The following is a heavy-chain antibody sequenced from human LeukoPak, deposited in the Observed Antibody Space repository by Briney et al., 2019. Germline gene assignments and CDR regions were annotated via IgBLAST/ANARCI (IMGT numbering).Heavy chain of an antibody. V-gene: IGHV4-38-2*02. CDR2: IHHSGST. CDR1: GYSISSDYY. J-gene: IGHJ5*02. D-gene: IGHD3-22*01. CDR3: ARADSDSSDYYWFDP. Sequence: PSETLSLTCTVSGYSISSDYYWGWIRQPPGKRLEWIGNIHHSGSTYYNPSLKSRVSISIETYKNQFSLKVRSVTAADTAVYYCARADSDSSDYYWFDPWGQGTLVTVSS.